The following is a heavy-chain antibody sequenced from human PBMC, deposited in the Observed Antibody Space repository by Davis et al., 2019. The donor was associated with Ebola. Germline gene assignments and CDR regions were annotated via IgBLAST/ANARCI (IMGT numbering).Heavy chain of an antibody. CDR1: GFTFSSYG. D-gene: IGHD6-13*01. CDR3: AVGGIAAGLFDY. J-gene: IGHJ4*02. CDR2: IRYDGSNK. V-gene: IGHV3-30*02. Sequence: GGSLRLSCAASGFTFSSYGMHWVRQAPGKGLEWVAFIRYDGSNKYYADSVKGRFTISRDNSKNTLYLQMNSLRAEDTAVYYCAVGGIAAGLFDYWGQGILVTVSS.